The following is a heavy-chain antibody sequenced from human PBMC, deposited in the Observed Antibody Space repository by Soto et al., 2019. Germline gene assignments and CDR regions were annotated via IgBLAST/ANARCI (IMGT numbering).Heavy chain of an antibody. CDR2: IYPGDSDT. V-gene: IGHV5-51*01. D-gene: IGHD2-15*01. CDR1: GYSFTSYW. Sequence: GESLKISCKGSGYSFTSYWIGWVRQMPGKGLEWMGIIYPGDSDTRYSPSFQGQVTISADKSISTAYLQWSSLKASDTAMYYCARQRTVVTAGAFDIGGQGTMGTGSS. J-gene: IGHJ3*02. CDR3: ARQRTVVTAGAFDI.